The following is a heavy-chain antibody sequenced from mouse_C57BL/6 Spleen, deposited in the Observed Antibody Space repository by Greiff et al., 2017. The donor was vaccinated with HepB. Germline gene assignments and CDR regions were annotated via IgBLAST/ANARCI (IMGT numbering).Heavy chain of an antibody. CDR1: GYAFTNYL. CDR2: INPGSGGT. Sequence: QVQLQQSGAELVRPGPSVKVSCKASGYAFTNYLIEWVKQRPGQGLEWIGVINPGSGGTNYNEKFKGKATLTADKSSSTAYMQLSSLTSEDSAVYFCARSARSGNDYWGQGTTLTVSS. D-gene: IGHD1-1*01. J-gene: IGHJ2*01. V-gene: IGHV1-54*01. CDR3: ARSARSGNDY.